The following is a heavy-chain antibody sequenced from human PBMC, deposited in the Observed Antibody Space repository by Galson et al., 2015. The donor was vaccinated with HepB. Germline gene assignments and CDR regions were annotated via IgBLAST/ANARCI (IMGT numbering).Heavy chain of an antibody. Sequence: SLRLSCAVSDFIFSSYSMNWVRQAPGKGLEWVACISSSPSYIYYADSVKGRFTISNDNAKNSVSLQMSSLRDEDTAVYYCAIAVYPGHHLFFYGMDVWGQGTMVTGSS. CDR3: AIAVYPGHHLFFYGMDV. CDR2: ISSSPSYI. V-gene: IGHV3-21*01. J-gene: IGHJ6*02. CDR1: DFIFSSYS.